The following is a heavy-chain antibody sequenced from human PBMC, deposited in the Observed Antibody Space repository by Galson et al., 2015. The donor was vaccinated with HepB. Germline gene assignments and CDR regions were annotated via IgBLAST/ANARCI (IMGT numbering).Heavy chain of an antibody. Sequence: SLRLSCAASGFTFSTYWMNWVRQAPGKGLEWVARIKKDGSETYYVDSVKGRFTISRDNDKNLLNLQMNSLRAGDTAVYYCARDDFWIGSPMDVWGQGTTVTVSS. CDR1: GFTFSTYW. CDR3: ARDDFWIGSPMDV. V-gene: IGHV3-7*03. CDR2: IKKDGSET. D-gene: IGHD3-3*01. J-gene: IGHJ6*02.